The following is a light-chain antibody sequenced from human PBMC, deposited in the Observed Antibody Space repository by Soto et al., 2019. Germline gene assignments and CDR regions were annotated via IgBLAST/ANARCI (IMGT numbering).Light chain of an antibody. CDR1: SANIGGNT. V-gene: IGLV1-44*01. CDR3: AAWDDSLNGYV. CDR2: SNN. J-gene: IGLJ1*01. Sequence: QSALTQSPSSSGTPGQRVTISCSEGSANIGGNTVNWYQQLPGTAPKLLIYSNNQRPSGVPDRFPGSKTGTSASLAISGLQSEDEADYYCAAWDDSLNGYVFGTGTKVTVL.